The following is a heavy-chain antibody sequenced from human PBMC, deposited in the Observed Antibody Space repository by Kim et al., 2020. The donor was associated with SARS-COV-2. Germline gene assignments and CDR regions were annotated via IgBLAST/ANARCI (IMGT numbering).Heavy chain of an antibody. V-gene: IGHV1-69*13. CDR1: GGTFSSYA. CDR3: ESPWGGNGNLWDV. J-gene: IGHJ6*02. D-gene: IGHD5-12*01. CDR2: IIPIFGTA. Sequence: SVKVSCKASGGTFSSYAISWVRQAPGQGLEWMGGIIPIFGTANYAQKFQGRVTITADESTSTAYMELSSLRSEDTAVYYCESPWGGNGNLWDVWGQGTTVTVSS.